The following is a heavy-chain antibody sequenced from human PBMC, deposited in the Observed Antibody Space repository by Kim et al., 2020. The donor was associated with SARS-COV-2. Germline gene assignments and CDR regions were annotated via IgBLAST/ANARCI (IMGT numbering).Heavy chain of an antibody. CDR2: ISSDGSET. Sequence: GGSLRLSCAASGFTLSDYWMHWVRQAPGKGLVWVSRISSDGSETTYGDSVKGRFTISRDNPKNTLYLQMNSLRAEDTAVYYCVRVKKHLFPHYYYYGMDV. D-gene: IGHD2-21*01. J-gene: IGHJ6*01. CDR3: VRVKKHLFPHYYYYGMDV. CDR1: GFTLSDYW. V-gene: IGHV3-74*01.